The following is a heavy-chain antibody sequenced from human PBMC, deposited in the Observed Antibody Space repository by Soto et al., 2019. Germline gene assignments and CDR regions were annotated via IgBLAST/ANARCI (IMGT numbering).Heavy chain of an antibody. V-gene: IGHV3-74*01. Sequence: GGSLRLSCAASGFTFSSYSMNWVRQAPGKGLVWVSRINTDGSITDYADSVKGRFTISRDNAKNTMCLQMNSLTADDTAVYYCARDTNGLHYWGQGTLVTVSS. J-gene: IGHJ4*02. CDR1: GFTFSSYS. D-gene: IGHD2-8*01. CDR2: INTDGSIT. CDR3: ARDTNGLHY.